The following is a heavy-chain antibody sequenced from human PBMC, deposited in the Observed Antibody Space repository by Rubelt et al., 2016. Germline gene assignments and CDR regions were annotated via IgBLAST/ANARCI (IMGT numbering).Heavy chain of an antibody. V-gene: IGHV7-4-1*02. CDR2: ISTDIGNP. J-gene: IGHJ3*02. CDR1: GYTFRSYA. CDR3: ARVRRYYDDAFDI. D-gene: IGHD3-22*01. Sequence: QVQLVQSVSELRKPGASVKVSCKGSGYTFRSYAMNWVRQAPGQGLEWMGWISTDIGNPTYAQGFTGRFVLSLDTSVSTAYLQISSLKAEDTAVYYCARVRRYYDDAFDIWGQGTMVTVSS.